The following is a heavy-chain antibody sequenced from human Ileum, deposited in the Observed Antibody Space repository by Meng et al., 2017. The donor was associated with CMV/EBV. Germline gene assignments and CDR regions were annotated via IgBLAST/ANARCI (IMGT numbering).Heavy chain of an antibody. V-gene: IGHV4-4*07. D-gene: IGHD2-2*01. CDR2: IHTSGTT. J-gene: IGHJ4*02. CDR3: AREKSSCTSSTCYGVDS. Sequence: QVQPQESGPGLVKPSETLSLTCTVSDGSISSYYWSWIRQSAGKGLEWIGRIHTSGTTNYNPSLKSRVTLSLDTSKDQFSLKLTSVTAADTAVYYCAREKSSCTSSTCYGVDSWGQGTLVTVSS. CDR1: DGSISSYY.